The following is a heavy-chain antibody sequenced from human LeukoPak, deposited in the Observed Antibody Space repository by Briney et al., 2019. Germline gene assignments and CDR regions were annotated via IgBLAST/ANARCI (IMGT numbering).Heavy chain of an antibody. CDR1: GFTFSSSA. D-gene: IGHD6-19*01. J-gene: IGHJ4*02. CDR2: INSNGRST. CDR3: VNQISGWVY. V-gene: IGHV3-64D*06. Sequence: GGSLRLSCSVSGFTFSSSAMHWVRQAPGKGLEYVSAINSNGRSTYNADSVKGRFTISRDNSKNTLFLQMTSLRAEDTAVYYCVNQISGWVYWGQGTLVTVSS.